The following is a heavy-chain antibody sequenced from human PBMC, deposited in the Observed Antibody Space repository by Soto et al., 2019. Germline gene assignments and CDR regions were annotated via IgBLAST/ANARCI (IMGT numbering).Heavy chain of an antibody. J-gene: IGHJ6*02. CDR2: IGTAGDT. V-gene: IGHV3-13*01. CDR3: ARESASGGMDV. CDR1: GFTFSSYD. D-gene: IGHD3-10*01. Sequence: GGSLRLSCAASGFTFSSYDMHWVRQATGKGLEWVSAIGTAGDTYYPGSVKGRFTISRENAKNSLYLQMNSLRAEDTAVYYCARESASGGMDVWGQGTTVTVSS.